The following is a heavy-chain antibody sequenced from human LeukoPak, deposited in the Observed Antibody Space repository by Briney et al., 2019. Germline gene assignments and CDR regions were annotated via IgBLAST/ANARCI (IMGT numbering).Heavy chain of an antibody. CDR3: ARARYGGNQIDY. J-gene: IGHJ4*01. CDR1: GGTFSSYA. CDR2: IIPILGIA. D-gene: IGHD4-23*01. Sequence: ASVKVSCKASGGTFSSYAISWVRQAPGQGLEWMGRIIPILGIANYAQKFQGRVTMTRDTSTSTVYMELSSLRSEDTAVYYCARARYGGNQIDYWGQGTLVTVSS. V-gene: IGHV1-69*04.